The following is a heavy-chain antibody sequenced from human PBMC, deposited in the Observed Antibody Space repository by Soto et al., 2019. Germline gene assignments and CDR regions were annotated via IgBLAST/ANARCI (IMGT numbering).Heavy chain of an antibody. CDR3: ARQGRSGYDVYYYYYYMDV. D-gene: IGHD5-12*01. V-gene: IGHV4-39*01. J-gene: IGHJ6*03. CDR1: GGSISSSSYY. CDR2: IYYSGST. Sequence: SETLSLTCTVSGGSISSSSYYWGWIRQPPGKGLEWIGSIYYSGSTYYNPSLKSRVTISVDTSKNQFSLKLGSVTAADTAVYYCARQGRSGYDVYYYYYYMDVWGKGTTVTVSS.